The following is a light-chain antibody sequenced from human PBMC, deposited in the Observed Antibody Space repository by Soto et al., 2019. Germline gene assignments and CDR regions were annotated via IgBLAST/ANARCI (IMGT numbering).Light chain of an antibody. J-gene: IGLJ2*01. V-gene: IGLV2-14*01. CDR3: DSWASSTTVV. CDR1: TTDVGGNNY. Sequence: QSALTQPASVSGSPRPSITISCTGTTTDVGGNNYVSWYQQHPGKAPKLMIYDVTNRPSGVSNRFSGSKSGNTASLTVSVLQADDEVDYCCDSWASSTTVVFSGGTELAVL. CDR2: DVT.